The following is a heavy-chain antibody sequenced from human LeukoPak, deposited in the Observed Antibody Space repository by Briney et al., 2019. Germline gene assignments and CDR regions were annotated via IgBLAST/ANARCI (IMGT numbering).Heavy chain of an antibody. V-gene: IGHV4-34*01. Sequence: PSETLSLTCAVYGGSFSGYYWSRIREPPGKGLEWIGEINHSGSTNYNPSLKSRVTISVDTSKNQFSLKLRSVTAADTAVYYCARAPSGYDDYWGQGTLVTVSS. CDR2: INHSGST. CDR3: ARAPSGYDDY. J-gene: IGHJ4*02. CDR1: GGSFSGYY. D-gene: IGHD5-12*01.